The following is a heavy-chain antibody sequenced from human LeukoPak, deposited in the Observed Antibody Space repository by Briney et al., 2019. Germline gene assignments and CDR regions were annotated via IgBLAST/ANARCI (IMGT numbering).Heavy chain of an antibody. Sequence: PGGSLRLSCSASGFTFDDYGMSWVRQAPGKGLEWVSGINWNGGSTGYADSVKGRFTISRDNAKNSLYLQMNSLRAEDTALYHCARFKWERPRNGFDYWGQGTLVTVSS. J-gene: IGHJ4*02. V-gene: IGHV3-20*01. CDR3: ARFKWERPRNGFDY. CDR1: GFTFDDYG. D-gene: IGHD1-26*01. CDR2: INWNGGST.